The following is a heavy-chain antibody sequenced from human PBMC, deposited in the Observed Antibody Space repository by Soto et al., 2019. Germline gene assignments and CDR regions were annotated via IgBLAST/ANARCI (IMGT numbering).Heavy chain of an antibody. CDR1: GFTFNTYG. CDR3: ARADCTGAYCYSWPFNYGVDV. V-gene: IGHV3-33*08. D-gene: IGHD2-15*01. Sequence: QVQLVESGGGVVQPGGSLRLSCTTSGFTFNTYGMHWARQAPGKGLERVAIIWYDGSNKYYADSVKGRFTISRDNSRNSLYLQMNSLRAEDTALYYCARADCTGAYCYSWPFNYGVDVWCQVTTVTVSS. CDR2: IWYDGSNK. J-gene: IGHJ6*02.